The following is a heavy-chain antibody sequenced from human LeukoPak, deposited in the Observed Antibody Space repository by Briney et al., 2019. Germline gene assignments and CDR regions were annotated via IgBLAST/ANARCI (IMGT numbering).Heavy chain of an antibody. CDR2: IYYSGST. D-gene: IGHD1-26*01. J-gene: IGHJ4*03. V-gene: IGHV4-59*01. CDR3: ARGVNSGYFDY. CDR1: GGSISSYY. Sequence: SETLSLTCTVSGGSISSYYWSWIRQPPGKGLEWIGYIYYSGSTNYSPSLKSRVTMSLDTSKNQFSLKLSSVTAADTAVYYCARGVNSGYFDYCGQGTLVTVSS.